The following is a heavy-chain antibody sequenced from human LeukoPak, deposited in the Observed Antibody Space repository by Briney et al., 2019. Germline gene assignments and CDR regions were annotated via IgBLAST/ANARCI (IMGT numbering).Heavy chain of an antibody. V-gene: IGHV1-69*13. CDR1: GGTFSSYA. CDR3: ARDPLGHGSSSGDY. Sequence: ASVKVSCKASGGTFSSYAISWVRQAPGQGLEWMGGIIPIFGTANYAQKFQGRVTITADESTSTAYMELSSLRSEDTAVYYCARDPLGHGSSSGDYWGQGSLVTVSS. J-gene: IGHJ4*02. CDR2: IIPIFGTA. D-gene: IGHD6-6*01.